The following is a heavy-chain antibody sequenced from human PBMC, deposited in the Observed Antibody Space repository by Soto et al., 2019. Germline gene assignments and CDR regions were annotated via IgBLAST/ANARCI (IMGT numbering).Heavy chain of an antibody. CDR2: IKQDGSEK. CDR1: GFTFGYYW. V-gene: IGHV3-7*01. D-gene: IGHD6-13*01. Sequence: GGSLRLSCAASGFTFGYYWMSWVRRAPGKGLEWLATIKQDGSEKYCVDSVKGRFTISRDNAKNSLYLQMNSLRAEDTAVYYCAGEIAAAGPFDYWGQGTLVTVSS. CDR3: AGEIAAAGPFDY. J-gene: IGHJ4*02.